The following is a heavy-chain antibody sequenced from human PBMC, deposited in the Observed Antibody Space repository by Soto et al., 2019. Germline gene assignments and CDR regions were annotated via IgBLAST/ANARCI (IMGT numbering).Heavy chain of an antibody. Sequence: PGWSLRLACASSVFTFISYAMSWVRQAPGKGLVWVSRIYFDGITTNYADSVKGRLTVSRDNAKNTVYLHVNTLRDEDTAVYYCARGGAMGVDYWGQGTLVTVSS. D-gene: IGHD1-26*01. CDR1: VFTFISYA. J-gene: IGHJ4*02. CDR3: ARGGAMGVDY. V-gene: IGHV3-74*01. CDR2: IYFDGITT.